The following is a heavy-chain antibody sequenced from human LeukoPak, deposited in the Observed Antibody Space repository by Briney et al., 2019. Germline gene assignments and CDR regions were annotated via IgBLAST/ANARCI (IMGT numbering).Heavy chain of an antibody. CDR1: GYTFTSDG. Sequence: GASVRVSCKASGYTFTSDGISWGRQGPGHGLEWVGWISAYNGNTKYAQKLQGRVTMTTDTSTSTAYMELRSLRSDDTAVYYCARVNVGATVCWFDPWGQGTLVTVSS. CDR2: ISAYNGNT. V-gene: IGHV1-18*01. D-gene: IGHD1-26*01. J-gene: IGHJ5*02. CDR3: ARVNVGATVCWFDP.